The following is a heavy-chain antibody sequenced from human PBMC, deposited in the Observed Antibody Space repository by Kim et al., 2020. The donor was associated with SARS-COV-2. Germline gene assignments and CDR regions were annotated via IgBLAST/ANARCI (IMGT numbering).Heavy chain of an antibody. V-gene: IGHV3-23*01. CDR1: GFTFASFV. Sequence: GGSLRLSCAASGFTFASFVMSWVRQAPGKGLEWVSYISPGGDTTYYADSVKGRFTISRDNSKKTLYLQMNSLRAVDTAIYYCAKDDGGVIEFAVFFWGRGARDTVST. D-gene: IGHD2-21*01. CDR3: AKDDGGVIEFAVFF. J-gene: IGHJ4*02. CDR2: ISPGGDTT.